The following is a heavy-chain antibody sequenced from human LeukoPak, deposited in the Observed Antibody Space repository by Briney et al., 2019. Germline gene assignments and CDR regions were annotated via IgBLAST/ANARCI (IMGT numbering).Heavy chain of an antibody. D-gene: IGHD3-22*01. V-gene: IGHV1-2*06. CDR3: ARGLGGYYYRSFDY. Sequence: ASVKVSCKASGYTFTGYCMHWVRQAPGQGLEWMGRINPNSGGTNYAQKFQGRVTMTRDTSISTAYMELSRLRSDDTAVYYCARGLGGYYYRSFDYWGQGTLVTVSS. CDR2: INPNSGGT. CDR1: GYTFTGYC. J-gene: IGHJ4*02.